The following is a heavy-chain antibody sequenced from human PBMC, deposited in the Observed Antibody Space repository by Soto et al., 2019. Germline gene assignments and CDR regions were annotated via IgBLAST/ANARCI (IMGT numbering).Heavy chain of an antibody. V-gene: IGHV1-18*01. CDR1: GYTFTSYG. J-gene: IGHJ6*03. CDR3: ARGGVRFLEWLPDYYYMDV. CDR2: ISAYNGNT. Sequence: ASVKVSCKASGYTFTSYGISWVRQAPGQGLEWMGWISAYNGNTNYAQKLQGRVTMTTDTPTSTAYMELRSLRSDDTAVYYCARGGVRFLEWLPDYYYMDVWGKGTTVTVSS. D-gene: IGHD3-3*01.